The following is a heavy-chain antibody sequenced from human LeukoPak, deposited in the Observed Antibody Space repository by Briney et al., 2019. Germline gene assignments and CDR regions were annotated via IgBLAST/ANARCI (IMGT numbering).Heavy chain of an antibody. CDR2: IYYSGST. CDR1: GGSISSYY. J-gene: IGHJ1*01. Sequence: SETLSLTCTVSGGSISSYYWSWIRQPPGKGLEWIGYIYYSGSTNYNPSLKSRVTISVDTSKNQFSLKLSSVTAADTAVYYCARVSSGWSPRSEYFQHWGQGTLSPSPQ. D-gene: IGHD6-19*01. CDR3: ARVSSGWSPRSEYFQH. V-gene: IGHV4-59*01.